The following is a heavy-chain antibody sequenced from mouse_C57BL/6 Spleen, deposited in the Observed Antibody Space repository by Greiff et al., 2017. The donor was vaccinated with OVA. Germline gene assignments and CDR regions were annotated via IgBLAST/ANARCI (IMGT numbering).Heavy chain of an antibody. CDR1: GYTFTSYW. V-gene: IGHV1-50*01. J-gene: IGHJ2*01. Sequence: QVQLQQPGAELVKPGASVKLSCKASGYTFTSYWMPWVKQRPGPGLEWIGEIDPSDSYTNYNQKFKGKATLTVDTSSSTAYMQLSSLTSEDSAVYYCASGAYVDYWGQGTTLTVSS. CDR2: IDPSDSYT. CDR3: ASGAYVDY.